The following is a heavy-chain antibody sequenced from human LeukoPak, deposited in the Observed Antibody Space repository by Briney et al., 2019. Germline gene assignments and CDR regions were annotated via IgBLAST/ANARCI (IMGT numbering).Heavy chain of an antibody. CDR2: IIPIFGTA. D-gene: IGHD2-21*02. Sequence: PVASVRVSCTASGAAFSIYAISWVRQAPGQGLEWMGGIIPIFGTANYAQTFQGRVTTTADESTSTAYMELSSLRSEDTAVHYCAREDKLTALHPPLAWGQGTLVTVSS. CDR1: GAAFSIYA. V-gene: IGHV1-69*13. CDR3: AREDKLTALHPPLA. J-gene: IGHJ5*02.